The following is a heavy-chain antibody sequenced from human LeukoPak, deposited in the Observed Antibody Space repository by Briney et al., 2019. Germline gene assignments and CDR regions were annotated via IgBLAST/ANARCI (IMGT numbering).Heavy chain of an antibody. CDR2: MNPNSGNT. Sequence: GASVKVSCKASGYTFTSYDINWVRQATGQGLEWMGWMNPNSGNTGYAQKFQGRVTITRNTSISAAYMELSSLRSEDTAVYYCARAGRIAARKLSGLPDYWGQGTLVTVSS. D-gene: IGHD6-6*01. J-gene: IGHJ4*02. CDR3: ARAGRIAARKLSGLPDY. V-gene: IGHV1-8*03. CDR1: GYTFTSYD.